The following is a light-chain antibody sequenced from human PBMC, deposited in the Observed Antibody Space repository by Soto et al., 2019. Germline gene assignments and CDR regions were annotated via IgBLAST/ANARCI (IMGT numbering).Light chain of an antibody. CDR2: EVT. CDR1: SSDVGGYNF. CDR3: RSYAGSSNVV. V-gene: IGLV2-8*01. Sequence: QSALTQPPSASGSPGQSVTISCTGTSSDVGGYNFVSWYQQNPGKAPKLIISEVTERPSGVADRFSASKSGNTASLTVSGLQAEDEADYNCRSYAGSSNVVFGGGTKVTVL. J-gene: IGLJ2*01.